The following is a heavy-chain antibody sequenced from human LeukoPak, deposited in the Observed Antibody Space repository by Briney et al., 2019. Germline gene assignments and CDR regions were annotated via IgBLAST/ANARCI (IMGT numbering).Heavy chain of an antibody. CDR3: AREQDSSGYLYYYYGMDV. J-gene: IGHJ6*02. Sequence: GGSLRLSCVASGFSFSSYDMHWVRQAPGKGLEWVSVIYSGGSTYYADSVKGRFTISRDNSKNTLYLQMNSLRAEDTAVYYCAREQDSSGYLYYYYGMDVWGQGTTVTVSS. CDR1: GFSFSSYD. CDR2: IYSGGST. D-gene: IGHD3-22*01. V-gene: IGHV3-66*01.